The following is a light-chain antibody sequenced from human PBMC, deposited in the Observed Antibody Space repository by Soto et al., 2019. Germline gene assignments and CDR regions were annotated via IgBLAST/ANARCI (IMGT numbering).Light chain of an antibody. CDR1: SSDVGSYNL. V-gene: IGLV2-23*03. Sequence: QSVLTRPPSVSGSPGQSITISCTGTSSDVGSYNLVSWYQQHPGKAPKLMIYEGSKRPSGVSNRSSGSKSGNTASLTISGLQAEDEAEYYCCSYAGSSTFFYVLGTGTKVTVL. J-gene: IGLJ1*01. CDR3: CSYAGSSTFFYV. CDR2: EGS.